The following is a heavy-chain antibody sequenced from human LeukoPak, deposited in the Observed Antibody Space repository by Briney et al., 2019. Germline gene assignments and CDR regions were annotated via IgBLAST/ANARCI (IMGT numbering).Heavy chain of an antibody. Sequence: SVKVSCKASGGTFSSYAISWVRQAPGQGLEWMGGIIPIFGTANYAQKFQGRVTITADESTSTAYMELTSLRSEDTAVYYCARGLEGCSSTSCYTNDAFDIWGQGTVVTVSS. D-gene: IGHD2-2*02. CDR1: GGTFSSYA. CDR2: IIPIFGTA. J-gene: IGHJ3*02. CDR3: ARGLEGCSSTSCYTNDAFDI. V-gene: IGHV1-69*13.